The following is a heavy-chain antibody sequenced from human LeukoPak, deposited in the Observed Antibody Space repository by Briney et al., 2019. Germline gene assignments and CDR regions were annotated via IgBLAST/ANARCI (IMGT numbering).Heavy chain of an antibody. V-gene: IGHV3-48*04. CDR1: AFSFSSFW. CDR2: ISSSGSTI. D-gene: IGHD3-10*02. Sequence: GGSLRLSCAASAFSFSSFWMSWVRQAPGKGLEWVSYISSSGSTIYYADSVKGRFTISRDNAKNSLYLQMNSLRAEDTAVYYCAELGITMIGGVWGKGTTVTISS. CDR3: AELGITMIGGV. J-gene: IGHJ6*04.